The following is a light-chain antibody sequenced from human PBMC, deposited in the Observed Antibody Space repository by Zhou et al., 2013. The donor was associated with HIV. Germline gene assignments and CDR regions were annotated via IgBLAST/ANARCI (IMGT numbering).Light chain of an antibody. CDR1: QSISSNY. CDR2: GAS. CDR3: QQYGISPYT. Sequence: EIVLTQSPGTLSLSPGERATLSCRASQSISSNYLAWYQQKPGQAPRLLIYGASSRATGIPDRFSGSGSGTDFTLTISRLEPEDFAVYYCQQYGISPYTFGQG. V-gene: IGKV3-20*01. J-gene: IGKJ2*01.